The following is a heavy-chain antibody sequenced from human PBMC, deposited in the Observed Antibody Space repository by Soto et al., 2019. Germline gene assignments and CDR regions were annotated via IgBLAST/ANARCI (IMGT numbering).Heavy chain of an antibody. D-gene: IGHD2-2*01. Sequence: SDTLSLSCTVSGVSISSGDYYWSWIRQPPGKCLEWIGYIYYSGSTYYNPSLKSRVTISVDTSKDQFSLKLSSVTAADTAVYYCARVVVVPAANYYYGMDVWGQGTTVTSP. CDR1: GVSISSGDYY. CDR3: ARVVVVPAANYYYGMDV. J-gene: IGHJ6*02. V-gene: IGHV4-30-4*02. CDR2: IYYSGST.